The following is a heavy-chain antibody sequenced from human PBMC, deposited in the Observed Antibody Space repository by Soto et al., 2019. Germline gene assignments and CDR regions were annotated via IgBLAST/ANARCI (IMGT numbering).Heavy chain of an antibody. J-gene: IGHJ3*02. Sequence: PSATLSLTCAVSGGSISSSNWWSGVRQPPGKGLEWIGEIYHSGSTNYNPSLKSRVTISVDKSKNQFSLKLSSVTAADTAVYYCARDRPHYYDSSGYYLGGFDIWGQGTMVTVSS. V-gene: IGHV4-4*02. CDR2: IYHSGST. D-gene: IGHD3-22*01. CDR1: GGSISSSNW. CDR3: ARDRPHYYDSSGYYLGGFDI.